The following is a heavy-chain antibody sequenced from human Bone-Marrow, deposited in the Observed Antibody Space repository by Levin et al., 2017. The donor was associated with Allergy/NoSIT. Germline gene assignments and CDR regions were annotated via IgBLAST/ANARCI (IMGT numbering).Heavy chain of an antibody. D-gene: IGHD2-15*01. Sequence: GESLKISCAASEFTFSYYWMSWVRQAPGKGLEWVASIKEDGSEKRYMDSVRGRFTISRDNAKNSLYLQMSGLRAEDTAVYYCGRGAGWWDYWGQGTLVTVSS. V-gene: IGHV3-7*01. CDR2: IKEDGSEK. CDR1: EFTFSYYW. J-gene: IGHJ4*02. CDR3: GRGAGWWDY.